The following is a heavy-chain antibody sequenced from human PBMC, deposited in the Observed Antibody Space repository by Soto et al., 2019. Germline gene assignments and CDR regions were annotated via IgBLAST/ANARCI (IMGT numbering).Heavy chain of an antibody. D-gene: IGHD1-1*01. CDR1: GFTFSDHY. CDR2: SSNSGSFT. J-gene: IGHJ4*02. CDR3: VRSGDNYNLLDY. Sequence: GGSLRLSCAASGFTFSDHYMSWIRQAPGKGLEWIGYSSNSGSFTRYADSVRGRFSISRDNAKNSLYLQINSLRGDDTAIYYCVRSGDNYNLLDYWGQGTPVTVSS. V-gene: IGHV3-11*06.